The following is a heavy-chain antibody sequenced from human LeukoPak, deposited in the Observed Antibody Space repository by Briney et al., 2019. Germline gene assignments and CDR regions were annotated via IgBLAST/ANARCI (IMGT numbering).Heavy chain of an antibody. CDR2: ISSSSSTI. D-gene: IGHD5-24*01. V-gene: IGHV3-48*04. Sequence: GGSLRLSCAASGFTFSSYSMNWVRQATGKGLEWVSYISSSSSTIYYADSVKGRFTISRDNAKNSLYLQMTSLRAEDTAVYYCARQDGYDPPGYWGQGTLVTVSS. CDR1: GFTFSSYS. CDR3: ARQDGYDPPGY. J-gene: IGHJ4*02.